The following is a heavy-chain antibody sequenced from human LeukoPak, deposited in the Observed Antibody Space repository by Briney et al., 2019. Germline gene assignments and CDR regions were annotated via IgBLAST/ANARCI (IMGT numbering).Heavy chain of an antibody. CDR1: GFTFSSYW. CDR2: INRDGSST. CDR3: ARDSFEAGIYYGVDV. Sequence: PGGSLRLSCAASGFTFSSYWMHWVRQAPGKGLVWVSCINRDGSSTSYADSVKGRFTISRDNAKNTLYLQMNSLRAEDTAVYYCARDSFEAGIYYGVDVWGQGTTVAVSS. J-gene: IGHJ6*02. V-gene: IGHV3-74*01. D-gene: IGHD6-13*01.